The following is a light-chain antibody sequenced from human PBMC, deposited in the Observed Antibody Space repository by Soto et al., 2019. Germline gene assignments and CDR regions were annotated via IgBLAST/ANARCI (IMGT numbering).Light chain of an antibody. Sequence: EIVMTQSPATLSVSPGERAKFSCRASQSVRNNLAWFQQKPGQAPRLLIYGASTRATGIPARFSGSGSGTEFTLTISRRQSEDFAVYYCQQYNNWPLTFGGGSKVEIK. CDR1: QSVRNN. CDR3: QQYNNWPLT. CDR2: GAS. V-gene: IGKV3-15*01. J-gene: IGKJ4*01.